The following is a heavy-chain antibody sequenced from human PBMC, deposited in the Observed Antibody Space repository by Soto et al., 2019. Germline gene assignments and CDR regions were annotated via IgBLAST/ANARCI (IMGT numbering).Heavy chain of an antibody. J-gene: IGHJ5*02. CDR3: AKGLHYGDYGWFDP. V-gene: IGHV3-30*18. D-gene: IGHD4-17*01. CDR1: GFTFSSYG. CDR2: ISYDGSNK. Sequence: QVQLVESGGGVVQPGRSLRLSCAASGFTFSSYGMHWVRQAPGKGLEWVAVISYDGSNKYYADSVKGRFTISRDNSKNTLYLQMNSLRAEDTAVYYCAKGLHYGDYGWFDPWGQGTLVTVSS.